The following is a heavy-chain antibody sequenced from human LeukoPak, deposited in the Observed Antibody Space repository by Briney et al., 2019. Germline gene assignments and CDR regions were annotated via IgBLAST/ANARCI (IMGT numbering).Heavy chain of an antibody. D-gene: IGHD3-22*01. CDR2: ISGSGGST. CDR3: AKEDYYYDSSGYYYYYGMDV. CDR1: GFTFSSYA. V-gene: IGHV3-23*01. Sequence: GGSVRVSCPASGFTFSSYAMSWVRQAPGKGLEWVSAISGSGGSTYYAGSVKGQFNISRDNSKNTLYLQMNSLRAEDTAVYYCAKEDYYYDSSGYYYYYGMDVWGQGTTVTVSS. J-gene: IGHJ6*02.